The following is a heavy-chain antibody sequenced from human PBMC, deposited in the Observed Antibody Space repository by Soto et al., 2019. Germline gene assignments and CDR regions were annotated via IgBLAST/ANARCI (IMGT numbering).Heavy chain of an antibody. CDR1: GFTFDDYT. CDR2: ISWDGGST. D-gene: IGHD3-3*01. Sequence: VVSLRLSCAASGFTFDDYTMHWFRQAPGKGLEWVSLISWDGGSTYYADSVKGRFTISRDNSKNSLYLQMNSLRTEDTALYYCAKDNAVFGVVKAAGGMDVWRPGTKLTGS. J-gene: IGHJ6*01. V-gene: IGHV3-43*01. CDR3: AKDNAVFGVVKAAGGMDV.